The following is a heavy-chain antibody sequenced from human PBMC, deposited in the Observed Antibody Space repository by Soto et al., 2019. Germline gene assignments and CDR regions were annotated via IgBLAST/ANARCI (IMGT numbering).Heavy chain of an antibody. V-gene: IGHV4-34*01. CDR1: GGSFSGYQ. Sequence: QVQLQQWGAGLLKPSETLSLTCAVYGGSFSGYQWSWIRQTPGKGLEWIGEINDSGNINYNPSLKSGVTILIDTTKKLISLKLSSGTAADAAVYYSARGVILWFGELSRRGGYYYDVDVWGKATAVTVSS. J-gene: IGHJ6*03. D-gene: IGHD3-10*01. CDR3: ARGVILWFGELSRRGGYYYDVDV. CDR2: INDSGNI.